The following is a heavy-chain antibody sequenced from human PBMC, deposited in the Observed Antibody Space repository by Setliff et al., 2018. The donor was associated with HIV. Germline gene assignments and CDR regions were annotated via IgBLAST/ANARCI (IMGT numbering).Heavy chain of an antibody. CDR2: INNGDRT. D-gene: IGHD3-22*01. V-gene: IGHV4-34*01. CDR3: ARAGYYGSTSYWEYFQH. J-gene: IGHJ1*01. Sequence: PSETLSLTCAVYGGSFSGYSWSWIRQPPGKGLEWIGEINNGDRTAYNPSLKSRATISVDTSKNQFSLKLSSVTAADTAVYYCARAGYYGSTSYWEYFQHWGQGTLVTVSS. CDR1: GGSFSGYS.